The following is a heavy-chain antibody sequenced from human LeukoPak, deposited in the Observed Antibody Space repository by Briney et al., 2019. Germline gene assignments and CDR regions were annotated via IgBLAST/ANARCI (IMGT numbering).Heavy chain of an antibody. J-gene: IGHJ3*02. CDR2: ISSSSSYI. V-gene: IGHV3-21*01. D-gene: IGHD1-20*01. CDR1: GFTFSSYS. Sequence: GSLRLSCAASGFTFSSYSMNWVRQAPGKGLEWVSSISSSSSYIYYADSVKGRFTISRDNAKNSLYLQMNSLRAEDTAVYYCARPQYNWNDGDAFDIWGQGTMVTVSS. CDR3: ARPQYNWNDGDAFDI.